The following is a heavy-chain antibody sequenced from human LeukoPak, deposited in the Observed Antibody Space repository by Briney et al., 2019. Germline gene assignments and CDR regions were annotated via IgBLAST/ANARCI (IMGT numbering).Heavy chain of an antibody. CDR3: ARIRCGHSGSVCYNH. Sequence: SETLSLTCGVFGVSINDYYWSWIRQSPGKGLEWIGEISHTEGTRYNPSLESRVTMSVSTSENQLSLKLIFVTAADTAVYYCARIRCGHSGSVCYNHWGLGTLVTVSS. D-gene: IGHD3-9*01. CDR2: ISHTEGT. CDR1: GVSINDYY. J-gene: IGHJ4*02. V-gene: IGHV4-34*01.